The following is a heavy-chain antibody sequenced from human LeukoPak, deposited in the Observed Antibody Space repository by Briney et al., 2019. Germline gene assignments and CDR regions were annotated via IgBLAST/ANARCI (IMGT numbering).Heavy chain of an antibody. CDR2: INHSGST. J-gene: IGHJ5*02. CDR3: ARGLGYYGSGSHR. D-gene: IGHD3-10*01. V-gene: IGHV4-34*01. Sequence: SETLSLTCAVYGGSFSGYYWSWIRQPPGKGLEWIGEINHSGSTNYNPSLKSRVTISADTSKNQFSLKLSSVTAADTAVYYCARGLGYYGSGSHRWGQGTLVTVSS. CDR1: GGSFSGYY.